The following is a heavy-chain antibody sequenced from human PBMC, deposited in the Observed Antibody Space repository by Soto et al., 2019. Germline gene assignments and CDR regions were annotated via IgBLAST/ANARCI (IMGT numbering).Heavy chain of an antibody. V-gene: IGHV3-66*01. CDR1: GFTVSNNY. Sequence: EVQVVESGGGLVQPGGSLRLSCAASGFTVSNNYMSWVRQAPGKGLEWISVIFSDGSTYYADSVKGRFTISRDNSENTLYLQINSLKAEDTAVHYCARDPFQVFGYWGQGTLVTVSS. CDR3: ARDPFQVFGY. J-gene: IGHJ4*02. CDR2: IFSDGST.